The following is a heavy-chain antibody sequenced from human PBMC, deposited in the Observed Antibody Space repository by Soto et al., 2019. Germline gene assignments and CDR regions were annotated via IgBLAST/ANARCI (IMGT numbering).Heavy chain of an antibody. CDR1: GGSINYNSYY. D-gene: IGHD2-2*01. CDR2: IFYTGTT. J-gene: IGHJ5*02. CDR3: ARLVVVAPVANA. Sequence: SETLSLTCSVSGGSINYNSYYWGWIRQPPGKGLEWVGGIFYTGTTYYSPSLKDRVTISVDTSKNSFPLNLTSVTAADTAVYFCARLVVVAPVANAWGQGTLVTVSS. V-gene: IGHV4-39*02.